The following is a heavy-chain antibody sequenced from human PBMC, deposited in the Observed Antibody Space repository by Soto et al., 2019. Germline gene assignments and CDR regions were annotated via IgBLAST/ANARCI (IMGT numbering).Heavy chain of an antibody. J-gene: IGHJ4*02. CDR1: GYMFITYG. CDR2: TSAYNGNT. D-gene: IGHD3-10*01. Sequence: EASVKVSCKASGYMFITYGINCVRQAPGQGLEWMGWTSAYNGNTKYAQNLQGRGTMTTDASTSTAYMAMRSLRSDDTAVYYCERDLDGSGSYYTDYWGPGTLVTVSS. V-gene: IGHV1-18*01. CDR3: ERDLDGSGSYYTDY.